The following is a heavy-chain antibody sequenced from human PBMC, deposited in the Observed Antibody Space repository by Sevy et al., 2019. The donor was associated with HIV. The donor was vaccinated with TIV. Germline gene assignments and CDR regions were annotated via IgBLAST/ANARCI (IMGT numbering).Heavy chain of an antibody. CDR3: ARDHVKDGDFGDYYYYAMDV. CDR2: ISGSDGTT. D-gene: IGHD4-17*01. Sequence: GGSLRLPCAASGFTFSDYYMSWIRQAPGKGLEWVSYISGSDGTTFYADSVKGRFTISRDNAKNSLYLQMNSLRAEDTAMYYCARDHVKDGDFGDYYYYAMDVWGQGTTVTVSS. J-gene: IGHJ6*02. V-gene: IGHV3-11*01. CDR1: GFTFSDYY.